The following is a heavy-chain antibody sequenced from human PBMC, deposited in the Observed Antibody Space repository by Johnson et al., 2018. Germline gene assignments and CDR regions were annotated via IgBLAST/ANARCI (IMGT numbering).Heavy chain of an antibody. J-gene: IGHJ4*02. CDR3: AKDYGDDSSGPLDY. Sequence: EVQLVESGGVVVHXGGSXRLXCAASGFTFDDYTMQWVRQAPGKGLEWVSLLSWDGGSTYYADSVKGRFTFSRDNSKNSLYLQMNSLLTGDTALYYCAKDYGDDSSGPLDYWGQGTLVTVSS. CDR1: GFTFDDYT. D-gene: IGHD6-19*01. CDR2: LSWDGGST. V-gene: IGHV3-43*01.